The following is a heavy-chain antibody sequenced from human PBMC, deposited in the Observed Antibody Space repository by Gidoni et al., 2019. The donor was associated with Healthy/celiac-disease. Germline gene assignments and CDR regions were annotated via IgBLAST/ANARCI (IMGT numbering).Heavy chain of an antibody. D-gene: IGHD6-13*01. CDR1: GFTFSSYG. CDR3: ARDRIAAAGADYGMDV. V-gene: IGHV3-33*01. Sequence: QVQLVESGGGVVQPGRSLRLSCAASGFTFSSYGMHWVRQAPGKGLEWVAVIWYDGSNKYYADSVKGRFTISRDNSKNTLYLQMNSLRAEDTAVYYCARDRIAAAGADYGMDVWGQGTTVTVSS. CDR2: IWYDGSNK. J-gene: IGHJ6*02.